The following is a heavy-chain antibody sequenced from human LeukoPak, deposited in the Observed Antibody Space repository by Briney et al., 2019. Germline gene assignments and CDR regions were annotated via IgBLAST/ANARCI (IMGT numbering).Heavy chain of an antibody. CDR1: GYTFSSYA. D-gene: IGHD6-13*01. J-gene: IGHJ5*02. Sequence: SVRVSCKASGYTFSSYAISWVRQAPGQGLEWMGGIIPIFGTANYAQKFQGRVTITADESTSTAYMELSSLRSEDTAVYYCARDLSSSWYNWFDPWGQGTLVTVSS. CDR3: ARDLSSSWYNWFDP. V-gene: IGHV1-69*13. CDR2: IIPIFGTA.